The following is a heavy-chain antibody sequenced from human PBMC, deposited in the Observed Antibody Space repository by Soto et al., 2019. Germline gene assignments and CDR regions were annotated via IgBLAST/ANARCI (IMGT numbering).Heavy chain of an antibody. Sequence: ASVKVSCKASGGTFSSYAISWVRQAPGQGLEWMGGIIPIFGTANYAQKFQGRVTITADESTSTAYMELSSLRSEDTAVYYCARGPGRGGYYYGMDVWGQGTTVTVSS. CDR2: IIPIFGTA. V-gene: IGHV1-69*13. J-gene: IGHJ6*02. CDR1: GGTFSSYA. CDR3: ARGPGRGGYYYGMDV. D-gene: IGHD3-16*01.